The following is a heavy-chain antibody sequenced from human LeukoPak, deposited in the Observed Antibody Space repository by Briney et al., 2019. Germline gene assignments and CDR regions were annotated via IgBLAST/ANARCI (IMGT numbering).Heavy chain of an antibody. J-gene: IGHJ5*02. CDR1: GVSISSYY. CDR3: ARGLDYDILTGYSRGPTWFDP. Sequence: SETLSLTCTVSGVSISSYYWSWIRQPPGKGLEWIGYIYYSGSTNYNPSLKSGVTITLDTSKSKFSLKLSSVTAADTAVYYCARGLDYDILTGYSRGPTWFDPWGQGTLVTVSS. D-gene: IGHD3-9*01. V-gene: IGHV4-59*01. CDR2: IYYSGST.